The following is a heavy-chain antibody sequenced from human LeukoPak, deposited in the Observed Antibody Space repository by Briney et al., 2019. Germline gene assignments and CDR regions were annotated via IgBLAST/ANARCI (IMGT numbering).Heavy chain of an antibody. Sequence: GGSPRLSCAASGFTFDDYGMSWVRQAPGKGLEWVSGINWNGGSTGYADSVKGRFTISRDNAKNSLYLQMNSLRAEDTALYYCARATHYYESSGYDYWGQGTLVTVSS. CDR2: INWNGGST. CDR3: ARATHYYESSGYDY. V-gene: IGHV3-20*04. CDR1: GFTFDDYG. D-gene: IGHD3-22*01. J-gene: IGHJ4*02.